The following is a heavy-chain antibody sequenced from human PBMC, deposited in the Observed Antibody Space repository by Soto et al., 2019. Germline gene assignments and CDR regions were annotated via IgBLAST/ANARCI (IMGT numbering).Heavy chain of an antibody. J-gene: IGHJ1*01. V-gene: IGHV4-59*01. D-gene: IGHD6-13*01. Sequence: SESLSLTATVSVGSISSYYWSWIRQPPGKGLEWIGYIYYSGSTNYNPSLKSRVTISVDTSKNQFSLKLSSVTAADTAVYYCARSTAIAAAGTDAEYFQHWGQGTLVTVSS. CDR1: VGSISSYY. CDR3: ARSTAIAAAGTDAEYFQH. CDR2: IYYSGST.